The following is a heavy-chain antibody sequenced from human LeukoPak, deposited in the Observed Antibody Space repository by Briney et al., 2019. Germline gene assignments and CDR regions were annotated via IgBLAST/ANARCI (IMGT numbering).Heavy chain of an antibody. V-gene: IGHV4-59*08. CDR2: IYYSGST. Sequence: PSETLSLTCTVSGGSISSYYWRGILQPPGGGVVGFGYIYYSGSTNYNPSLNSRVTISVDTSKNHLSLKLSSATAADTAAYYYAASYYYDRSGNLLGAFDLWGQGTPVPVPP. J-gene: IGHJ3*01. D-gene: IGHD3-22*01. CDR3: AASYYYDRSGNLLGAFDL. CDR1: GGSISSYY.